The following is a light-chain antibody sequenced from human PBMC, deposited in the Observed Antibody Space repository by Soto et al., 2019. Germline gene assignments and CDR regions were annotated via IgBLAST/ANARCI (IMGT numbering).Light chain of an antibody. J-gene: IGKJ4*01. CDR3: QQYGSSPPLT. V-gene: IGKV3-20*01. CDR1: PSVSSSN. CDR2: GAP. Sequence: EIVLTQSPGTLSLSPGERATPSGRASPSVSSSNLAWYQQKPGQAPRPLIYGAPGRATGIPDRFSGSGSGTDFTLTISRLEPEDFAVYYCQQYGSSPPLTFGGGTKVEIK.